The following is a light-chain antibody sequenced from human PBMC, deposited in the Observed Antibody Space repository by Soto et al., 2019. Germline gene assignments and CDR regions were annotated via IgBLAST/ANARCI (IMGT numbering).Light chain of an antibody. CDR1: QSVSSSY. Sequence: EIVLTQSPGTLSLSPGERATLSCRASQSVSSSYLAWYQQKPGQAPRLLIYGASSRATVIPDRFSGSGSGTDFTLTISRLEPEDFAVYYCQQYGISPRTFGQGTKVEIK. CDR3: QQYGISPRT. CDR2: GAS. V-gene: IGKV3-20*01. J-gene: IGKJ1*01.